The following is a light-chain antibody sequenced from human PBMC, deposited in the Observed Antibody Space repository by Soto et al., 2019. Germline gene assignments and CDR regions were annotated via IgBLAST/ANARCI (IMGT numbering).Light chain of an antibody. CDR3: RSYTSSTTLV. J-gene: IGLJ1*01. CDR1: RGDIGGYNY. CDR2: DVY. Sequence: QSALTQPASVSASPGQSITISCTGTRGDIGGYNYVSWYQQHPGKAPKLMIYDVYHRPSGVSNRFSASKSGNTASLTISGLQAEDEADYYCRSYTSSTTLVFGTGTRSP. V-gene: IGLV2-14*03.